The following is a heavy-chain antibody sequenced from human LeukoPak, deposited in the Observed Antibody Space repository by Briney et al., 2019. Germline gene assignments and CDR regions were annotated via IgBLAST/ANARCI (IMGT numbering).Heavy chain of an antibody. CDR2: IYYSGST. CDR1: GGSISSGSYY. V-gene: IGHV4-39*07. D-gene: IGHD3/OR15-3a*01. CDR3: ARDLWTRAPYYYGMDV. J-gene: IGHJ6*02. Sequence: PSETLSLTCTVSGGSISSGSYYWGWIRQPPGKGLEWIGSIYYSGSTYYNPSLKSRVTISVDTSKNQFSLKLSSVTAADTAVYYCARDLWTRAPYYYGMDVWGQGTTVTVSS.